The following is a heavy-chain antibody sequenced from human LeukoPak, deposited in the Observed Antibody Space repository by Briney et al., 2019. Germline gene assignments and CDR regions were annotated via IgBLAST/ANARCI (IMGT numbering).Heavy chain of an antibody. CDR3: ARAVAVAGNWFDP. CDR1: GGSIRSYY. CDR2: MYYSGST. Sequence: SETLSLTCTVSGGSIRSYYWNWIRQPPGKGLEWIEYMYYSGSTNYNPSLKSRVTISVDTSKNQLSLKLSSVTAADTAVYYCARAVAVAGNWFDPWGQGTLVTVSS. V-gene: IGHV4-59*01. J-gene: IGHJ5*02. D-gene: IGHD6-19*01.